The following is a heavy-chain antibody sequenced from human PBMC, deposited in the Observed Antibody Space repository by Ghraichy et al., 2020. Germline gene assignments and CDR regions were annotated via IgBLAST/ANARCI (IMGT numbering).Heavy chain of an antibody. CDR2: ISSGGSHI. J-gene: IGHJ4*02. CDR3: ARDISTVEGH. Sequence: SSISSGGSHIYYADSVKGRFTVSRDTGENTLSLEMNSLRVEDTAVYYCARDISTVEGHWGQG. D-gene: IGHD3-9*01. V-gene: IGHV3-21*06.